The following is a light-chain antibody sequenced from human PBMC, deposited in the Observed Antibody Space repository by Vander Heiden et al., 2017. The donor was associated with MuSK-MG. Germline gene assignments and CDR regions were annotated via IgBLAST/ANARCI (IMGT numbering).Light chain of an antibody. V-gene: IGLV3-25*03. CDR2: KDS. CDR1: ALPKQY. J-gene: IGLJ2*01. CDR3: QSADSSGTYVV. Sequence: SYALTQPPSVSVSPAQTARITCPGDALPKQYAYWYQQKPGQAPVLVIYKDSERPSGIPERFSGSSSGTTVTLTISGVQAEDEADYYCQSADSSGTYVVFGGGTKLTVL.